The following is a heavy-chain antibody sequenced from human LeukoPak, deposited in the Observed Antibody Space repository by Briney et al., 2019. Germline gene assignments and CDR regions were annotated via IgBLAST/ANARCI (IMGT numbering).Heavy chain of an antibody. Sequence: ASVKVSCKASGGTFSSYAISWVRQAPGQGLEWMGWISAYNGNTNYAQKLQGRVTMTTDTSTSTAYMELRSLRSDDTAVYYCARAILWFGELPGDYWGQGTLVTVSS. CDR3: ARAILWFGELPGDY. D-gene: IGHD3-10*01. J-gene: IGHJ4*02. V-gene: IGHV1-18*01. CDR1: GGTFSSYA. CDR2: ISAYNGNT.